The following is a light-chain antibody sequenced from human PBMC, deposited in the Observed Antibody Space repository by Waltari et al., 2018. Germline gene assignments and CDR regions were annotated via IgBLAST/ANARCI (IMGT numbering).Light chain of an antibody. CDR2: EAS. CDR1: QSVTSNL. J-gene: IGKJ1*01. Sequence: ELVLTQSPGTLSLSPGERATLPCRASQSVTSNLLAWYQQKPGQAPRLLIYEASIRAIGIPERFSGSGSGTDFTLTISRLEPEDFAVYYGQRYGSSPWTFGQGTKVDIK. V-gene: IGKV3-20*01. CDR3: QRYGSSPWT.